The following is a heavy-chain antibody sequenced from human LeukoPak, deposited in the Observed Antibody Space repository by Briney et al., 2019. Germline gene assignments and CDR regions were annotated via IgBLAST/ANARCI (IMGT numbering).Heavy chain of an antibody. CDR1: GFTFSDYY. D-gene: IGHD5-12*01. J-gene: IGHJ6*02. Sequence: GGSLRLSCGASGFTFSDYYMSWIRQAPGRGLEWVSYITSSSSYTNYADSVKGRFTISRDNAKNSLYPRMNSLRTEDTALYYCAKDMLDIVATFGMDVWGQGTTVTVSS. V-gene: IGHV3-11*05. CDR3: AKDMLDIVATFGMDV. CDR2: ITSSSSYT.